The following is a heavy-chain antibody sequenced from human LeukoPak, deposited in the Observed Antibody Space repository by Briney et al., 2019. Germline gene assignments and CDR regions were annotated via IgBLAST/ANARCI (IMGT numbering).Heavy chain of an antibody. CDR3: ARELIGSGSYLATFDY. CDR2: IIPIPGIA. Sequence: SVKVSCKVSGGTFSSYAISWVRQAPGQGLEWMGRIIPIPGIANYAQKFQGRVTITADKSTSTAYMELSSLRSEDTAVYYCARELIGSGSYLATFDYWGQGTLVTVSS. D-gene: IGHD1-26*01. CDR1: GGTFSSYA. J-gene: IGHJ4*02. V-gene: IGHV1-69*04.